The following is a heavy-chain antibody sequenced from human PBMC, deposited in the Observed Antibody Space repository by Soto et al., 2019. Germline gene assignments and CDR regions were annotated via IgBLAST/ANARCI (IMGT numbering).Heavy chain of an antibody. J-gene: IGHJ3*02. CDR3: ARPGGDGYIPNAFDI. Sequence: GGSLRLSCAASGFTFSSYSMNWVRQAPGKGLEWVSSISSSSSYIYYADSVKSRFTNSRDNAKNPLYLQMNSLRAEDTAVYYCARPGGDGYIPNAFDIWGQGTMVTVSS. V-gene: IGHV3-21*01. D-gene: IGHD3-16*01. CDR2: ISSSSSYI. CDR1: GFTFSSYS.